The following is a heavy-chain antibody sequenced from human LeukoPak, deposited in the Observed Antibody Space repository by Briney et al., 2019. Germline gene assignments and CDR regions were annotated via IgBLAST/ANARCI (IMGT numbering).Heavy chain of an antibody. CDR1: GGSISSGDYY. V-gene: IGHV4-30-4*01. CDR3: ARDLVGRGAFDI. J-gene: IGHJ3*02. Sequence: SETLSLTCTVSGGSISSGDYYWSWIRQPPGKGLEWIGYIYYSGSTYYSPPLKSRVTIPVDTSKNQFSLKLSSVTAADTAVYCCARDLVGRGAFDIWGQGTMVTVSS. D-gene: IGHD1-26*01. CDR2: IYYSGST.